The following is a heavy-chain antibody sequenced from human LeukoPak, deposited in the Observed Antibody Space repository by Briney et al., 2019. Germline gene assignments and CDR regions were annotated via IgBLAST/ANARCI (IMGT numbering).Heavy chain of an antibody. D-gene: IGHD2-15*01. CDR1: GGSINNSNYY. CDR2: LYYTGST. V-gene: IGHV4-39*07. J-gene: IGHJ3*02. CDR3: ARYGYCSGGSCYPDAFDI. Sequence: TSETLSLTCTVSGGSINNSNYYWGWIRQPPGKGLEWIGSLYYTGSTFYNPSLKNRVTISVDTSKNHFSLKLSSVTAADTAVYYCARYGYCSGGSCYPDAFDIWGQGTMVTVSS.